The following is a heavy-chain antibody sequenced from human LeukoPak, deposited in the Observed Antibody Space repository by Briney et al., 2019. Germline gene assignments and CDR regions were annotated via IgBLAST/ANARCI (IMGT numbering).Heavy chain of an antibody. J-gene: IGHJ3*02. CDR2: INPNSGGT. D-gene: IGHD4-23*01. V-gene: IGHV1-2*02. CDR1: GYTFTGYY. CDR3: ARVYTVAGTFDI. Sequence: ASVNVSCKASGYTFTGYYMHWVRQAPGQGLEWMGWINPNSGGTNYAQKFQGRITMTRDTSISTAYMELSRLRSDDTAVYYCARVYTVAGTFDIWGQGTMVTVSS.